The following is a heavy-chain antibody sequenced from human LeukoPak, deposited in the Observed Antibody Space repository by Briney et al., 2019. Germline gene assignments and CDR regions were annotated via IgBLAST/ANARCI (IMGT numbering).Heavy chain of an antibody. CDR1: SGSISGYS. J-gene: IGHJ4*02. Sequence: PSETLSLTCSVSSGSISGYSWNWIRQPPGQGLEWIGYMYYGGGTSYNPSLKSRVTISVDTSRNQFSLELTSATAADTAVYFCARGNLYDSSGYYFDYWGQGILVTVSS. CDR3: ARGNLYDSSGYYFDY. D-gene: IGHD3-22*01. V-gene: IGHV4-59*01. CDR2: MYYGGGT.